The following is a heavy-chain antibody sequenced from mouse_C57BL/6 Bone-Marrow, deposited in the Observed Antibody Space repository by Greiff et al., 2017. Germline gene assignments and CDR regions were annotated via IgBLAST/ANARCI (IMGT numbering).Heavy chain of an antibody. V-gene: IGHV1-76*01. CDR3: AKERGITTVVAPFYAMDD. CDR1: GYTFTDYY. Sequence: QVQLQQSGAELVRPGASVKLSCKASGYTFTDYYINWVKQRPGQGLAWIARIYPGSGNTYYNEKFKGKATLPAETSSSTAYMQLSSLTSEDSAVYFCAKERGITTVVAPFYAMDDGGQGTSVTVSS. CDR2: IYPGSGNT. D-gene: IGHD1-1*01. J-gene: IGHJ4*01.